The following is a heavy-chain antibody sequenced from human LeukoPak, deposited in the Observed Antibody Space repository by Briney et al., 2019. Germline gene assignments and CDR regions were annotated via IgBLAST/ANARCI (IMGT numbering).Heavy chain of an antibody. CDR3: AREFSVVGARLYY. V-gene: IGHV1-2*02. Sequence: ASVKVSCKASGYTFTGYYMHWVRQAPGQGLEWMGWINPNSGGTNYAQEFQGRVTMTRDTSISTAYMELSRLRSDDTAVYYCAREFSVVGARLYYWGQGTLVTVSS. D-gene: IGHD1-26*01. CDR1: GYTFTGYY. J-gene: IGHJ4*02. CDR2: INPNSGGT.